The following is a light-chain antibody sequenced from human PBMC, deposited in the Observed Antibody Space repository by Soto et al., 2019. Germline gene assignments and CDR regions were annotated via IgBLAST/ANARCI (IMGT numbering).Light chain of an antibody. V-gene: IGLV2-14*01. Sequence: QSALTQPASVSGSPGQSITISCTGTSSDIGGYNYVSWYQHHPGKAPKLLIYEVSNRPSGVSHRFSGSKSGKTASLIISGSQSEDEADYYCSSYSVTSTHYVFGSGTKLTVL. J-gene: IGLJ1*01. CDR3: SSYSVTSTHYV. CDR1: SSDIGGYNY. CDR2: EVS.